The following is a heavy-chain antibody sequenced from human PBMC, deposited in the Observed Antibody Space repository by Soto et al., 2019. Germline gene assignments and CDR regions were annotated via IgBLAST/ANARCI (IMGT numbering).Heavy chain of an antibody. CDR2: KHYSGSS. D-gene: IGHD4-17*01. V-gene: IGHV4-59*01. Sequence: SETLSLTCTVSGGSISSYHWTWIRQPPGKGLEWIGYKHYSGSSNHNPSLESRLTISVDTSKNQFSLRLSSVTAADTAIYYCARWIRRMDYFDPWGQGTLVTVSS. CDR1: GGSISSYH. CDR3: ARWIRRMDYFDP. J-gene: IGHJ5*02.